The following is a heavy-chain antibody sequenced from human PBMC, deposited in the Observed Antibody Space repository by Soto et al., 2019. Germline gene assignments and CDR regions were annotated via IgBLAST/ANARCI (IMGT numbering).Heavy chain of an antibody. J-gene: IGHJ4*02. Sequence: SETLSLTCAVYGGSFSGYYWSWIRQPPGKGLEWIGYIDYSGSTEHGPSLKSRVSISVDTSKNQVFLKLSSVTAADTAVYYCARHGYISSLDYWGQGALVTVSS. CDR3: ARHGYISSLDY. V-gene: IGHV4-59*08. CDR1: GGSFSGYY. D-gene: IGHD6-13*01. CDR2: IDYSGST.